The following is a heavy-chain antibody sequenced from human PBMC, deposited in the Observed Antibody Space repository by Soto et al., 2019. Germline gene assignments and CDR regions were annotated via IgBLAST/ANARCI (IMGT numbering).Heavy chain of an antibody. V-gene: IGHV3-48*02. CDR2: ISGSSTI. CDR1: GFTFSSYS. D-gene: IGHD3-16*01. J-gene: IGHJ6*02. CDR3: PRVGLGLFGMDV. Sequence: EVQLVESGGGLVQPGGSLRVSCAASGFTFSSYSINWVRQAPGKGLEWVSYISGSSTIYYADSVKGRFTISRDNAKNSLYLQMNSLRDEDTAVYYCPRVGLGLFGMDVWGQGTTVTVSS.